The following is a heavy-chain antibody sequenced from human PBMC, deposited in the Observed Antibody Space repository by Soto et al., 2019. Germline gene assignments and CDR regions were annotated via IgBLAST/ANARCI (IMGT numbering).Heavy chain of an antibody. D-gene: IGHD6-13*01. V-gene: IGHV4-59*01. CDR1: GGSISSYY. CDR3: ARGIAAAGTRYYYGMDV. CDR2: IYYSGST. J-gene: IGHJ6*02. Sequence: QVQLQESGPGLVKPSETLSLTCTVSGGSISSYYWSWIRQPPGKGLEWIGYIYYSGSTNYNPSLKSRVTISVDTSKNQFSLKLSSVTAADTAVYYCARGIAAAGTRYYYGMDVWGQGTTVTVSS.